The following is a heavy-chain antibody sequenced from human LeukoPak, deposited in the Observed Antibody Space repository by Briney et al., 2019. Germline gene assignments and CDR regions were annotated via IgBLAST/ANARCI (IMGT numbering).Heavy chain of an antibody. CDR2: MNPNSGNT. Sequence: ASVKVSCKASGYTFTSYDINWVRQATGQGLQWMGWMNPNSGNTGYAQKFQGRVTMTRNTSISTAYMELSSLRSEDTAVYYCASRHIRRSYWENWFDPWGQGTLVTVSS. V-gene: IGHV1-8*01. CDR1: GYTFTSYD. CDR3: ASRHIRRSYWENWFDP. J-gene: IGHJ5*02. D-gene: IGHD1-26*01.